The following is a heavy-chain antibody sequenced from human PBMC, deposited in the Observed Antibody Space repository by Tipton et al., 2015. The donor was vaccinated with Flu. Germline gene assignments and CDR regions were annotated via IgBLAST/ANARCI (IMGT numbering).Heavy chain of an antibody. V-gene: IGHV4-38-2*01. J-gene: IGHJ5*02. Sequence: LRLSCSVSGDSIGTDYYWAWIRQPPGKGLEWIGNVHQTGITYYTPSLTSRVTLAVDRPRHHFSLRLTSVTAADTAVYYCARRDYSNYVSEPKNWFDPWGQGTLVTVSS. CDR2: VHQTGIT. CDR3: ARRDYSNYVSEPKNWFDP. D-gene: IGHD4-11*01. CDR1: GDSIGTDYY.